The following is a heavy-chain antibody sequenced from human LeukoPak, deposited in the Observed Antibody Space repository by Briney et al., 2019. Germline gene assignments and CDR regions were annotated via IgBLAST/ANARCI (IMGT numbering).Heavy chain of an antibody. Sequence: GASVKVSCTASGYTFTSYGISWGRQAPGQGLGWRGWIGAYNGNTNYAQKLQGRVTMTTDTSTSTAYMELRSLRSDDTAVYYYARDPPYYYDSSGYYYAIFDYWGQGTLVTVSS. D-gene: IGHD3-22*01. V-gene: IGHV1-18*01. CDR1: GYTFTSYG. CDR3: ARDPPYYYDSSGYYYAIFDY. CDR2: IGAYNGNT. J-gene: IGHJ4*02.